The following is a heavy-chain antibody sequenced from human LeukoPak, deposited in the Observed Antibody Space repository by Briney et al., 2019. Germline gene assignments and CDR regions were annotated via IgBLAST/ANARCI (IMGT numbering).Heavy chain of an antibody. CDR1: GYTFTSYG. D-gene: IGHD6-13*01. V-gene: IGHV1-2*02. J-gene: IGHJ3*02. CDR2: INPNSGGT. CDR3: ARGSLTLVVPGDAFDI. Sequence: ASVKVSCKASGYTFTSYGISWVRQAPGQGLEWMGWINPNSGGTNYAQKFQGRVTTTRDTSISTAYMELSRLRSDDTAVYYCARGSLTLVVPGDAFDIWGQGTMVTVSS.